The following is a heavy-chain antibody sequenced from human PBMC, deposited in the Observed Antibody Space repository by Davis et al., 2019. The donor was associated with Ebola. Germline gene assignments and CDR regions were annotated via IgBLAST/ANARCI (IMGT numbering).Heavy chain of an antibody. CDR1: GDSMSDYY. Sequence: GSLRLSCTVSGDSMSDYYYNWIRQPPGRGLEWIGNIYYSGTTNLNPSLKSRVTISVDKSKNQFSLKLSSVTAADTAVYYCARAYCSGGSCSTPYYYYYMDVWGKGTTVTVSS. D-gene: IGHD2-15*01. CDR2: IYYSGTT. J-gene: IGHJ6*03. CDR3: ARAYCSGGSCSTPYYYYYMDV. V-gene: IGHV4-59*12.